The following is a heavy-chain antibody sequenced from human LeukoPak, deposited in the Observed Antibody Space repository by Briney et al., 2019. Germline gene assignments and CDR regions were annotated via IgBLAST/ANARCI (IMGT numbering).Heavy chain of an antibody. CDR1: GFTFRNAS. CDR2: IKSKTDGGTT. J-gene: IGHJ4*02. D-gene: IGHD5-18*01. Sequence: GGSLRLSCAASGFTFRNASMSWVRQAPGKGLEWVGRIKSKTDGGTTDYAAPVKGRFTISRDDSKTTLYLQMNSLTTEDTAVYFCAHRDTTMVRVDYWGQGTLVTVSS. CDR3: AHRDTTMVRVDY. V-gene: IGHV3-15*01.